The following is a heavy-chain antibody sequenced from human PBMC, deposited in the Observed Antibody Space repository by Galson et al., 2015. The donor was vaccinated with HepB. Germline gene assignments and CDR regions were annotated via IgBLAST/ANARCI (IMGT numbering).Heavy chain of an antibody. CDR3: AADPYYDSSGSTGGAFDI. D-gene: IGHD3-22*01. V-gene: IGHV1-58*01. Sequence: SVKVSCKASGFTFTSSAVQWVRQARGQRLEWIGWIVVGSGNTNYAQKFQERVTITRDMSTSTAYMELSSLRSEDTAVYYCAADPYYDSSGSTGGAFDIWGQGTMVTVSS. CDR2: IVVGSGNT. CDR1: GFTFTSSA. J-gene: IGHJ3*02.